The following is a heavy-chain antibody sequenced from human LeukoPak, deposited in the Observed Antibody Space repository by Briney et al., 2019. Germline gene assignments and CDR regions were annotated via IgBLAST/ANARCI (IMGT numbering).Heavy chain of an antibody. CDR3: ARDRSASIAVVTAEIDY. D-gene: IGHD6-19*01. Sequence: GGSLRLSCAASGFTFVAYAMAWVRQAPGKGLEWVSEISGSGDSRYYVDSVKGRFTISRDNAKDSLYLQMNGLRAEDTAVYYCARDRSASIAVVTAEIDYWGQGTLVTVSS. CDR1: GFTFVAYA. V-gene: IGHV3-23*01. J-gene: IGHJ4*02. CDR2: ISGSGDSR.